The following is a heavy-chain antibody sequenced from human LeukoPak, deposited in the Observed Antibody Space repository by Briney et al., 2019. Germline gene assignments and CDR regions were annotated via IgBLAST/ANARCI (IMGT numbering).Heavy chain of an antibody. CDR2: IYYNGRT. CDR3: ARVPAAGTGPDY. CDR1: GDSISSSRSHY. Sequence: PSETLSLTCAVSGDSISSSRSHYWGWIRQPPGKGLEWIGSIYYNGRTYYNPSLKSRVTLSVDTSKNQFSLRLTSVTAADTAVYYCARVPAAGTGPDYWGQGTLVTVSS. D-gene: IGHD6-13*01. V-gene: IGHV4-39*07. J-gene: IGHJ4*02.